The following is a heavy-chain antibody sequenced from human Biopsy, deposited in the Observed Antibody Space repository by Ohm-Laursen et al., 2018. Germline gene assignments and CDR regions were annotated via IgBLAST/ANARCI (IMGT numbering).Heavy chain of an antibody. CDR1: EFSFSDYH. V-gene: IGHV3-23*01. J-gene: IGHJ5*02. D-gene: IGHD3-3*01. CDR2: INGSGGST. Sequence: GSLRLSCSASEFSFSDYHMTWVRQAPGKGPECVSVINGSGGSTYYADPVKGRFTISRDNSRNTLYLQMNSLRADDTAMYYCARDLYDFCGGCPFDPWGQGTLVTVSP. CDR3: ARDLYDFCGGCPFDP.